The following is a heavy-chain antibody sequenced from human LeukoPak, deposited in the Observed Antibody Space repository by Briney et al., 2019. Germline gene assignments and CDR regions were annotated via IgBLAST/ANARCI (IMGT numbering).Heavy chain of an antibody. J-gene: IGHJ6*02. V-gene: IGHV1-8*03. CDR2: MNPNSGNT. CDR1: GYTFTSYD. CDR3: ARTAAGSLGYYYGMDV. Sequence: GASVKVSCKASGYTFTSYDINWVRQATGQGLEWMGWMNPNSGNTGYAQKFQGRVTITRNTSISTAYMELSSLRSEDTAVYYCARTAAGSLGYYYGMDVWGQGTTVTVSS. D-gene: IGHD6-13*01.